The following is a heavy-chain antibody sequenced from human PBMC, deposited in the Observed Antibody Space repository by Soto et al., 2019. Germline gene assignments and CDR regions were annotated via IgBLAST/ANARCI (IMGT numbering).Heavy chain of an antibody. D-gene: IGHD3-9*01. CDR2: INPNSGGT. Sequence: GVSVAGCCTASGYSCTVYYMHWVRRALGQGLEWMGWINPNSGGTNYAQKFQGRVTMTRDTSISTAYMELSRLRSDDTAVYYCARDFPGFDPLYFQHWGQGTLVTVS. V-gene: IGHV1-2*02. CDR3: ARDFPGFDPLYFQH. CDR1: GYSCTVYY. J-gene: IGHJ1*01.